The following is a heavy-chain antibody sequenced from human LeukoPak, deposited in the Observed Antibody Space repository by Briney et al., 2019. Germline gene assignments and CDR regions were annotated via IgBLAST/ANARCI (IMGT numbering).Heavy chain of an antibody. CDR2: ITPIFGTA. Sequence: SVKVSCKASGGTFSSYAISWVRQAPGQGLEWMGGITPIFGTANYAQKFQGRVTITADESTSTAYMELSSLRSEDTAVYYCARVFVLSGSRYMDVWGKGTTVTVSS. V-gene: IGHV1-69*13. CDR1: GGTFSSYA. D-gene: IGHD3/OR15-3a*01. J-gene: IGHJ6*03. CDR3: ARVFVLSGSRYMDV.